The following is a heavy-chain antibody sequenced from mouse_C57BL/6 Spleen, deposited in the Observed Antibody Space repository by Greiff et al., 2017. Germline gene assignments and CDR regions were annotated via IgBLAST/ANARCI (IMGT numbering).Heavy chain of an antibody. Sequence: QVQLKQSGPELVKPGASVKISCKASGYAFSSSWMNWVKQRPGKGLEWIGRIYPGDGDTNYNGKFKGKATLTADKSSSTAYMQLSSLTSEDSAVYCCARKDYYGSSGDYFDYWGQGTTLTVSS. D-gene: IGHD1-1*01. CDR1: GYAFSSSW. CDR3: ARKDYYGSSGDYFDY. V-gene: IGHV1-82*01. J-gene: IGHJ2*01. CDR2: IYPGDGDT.